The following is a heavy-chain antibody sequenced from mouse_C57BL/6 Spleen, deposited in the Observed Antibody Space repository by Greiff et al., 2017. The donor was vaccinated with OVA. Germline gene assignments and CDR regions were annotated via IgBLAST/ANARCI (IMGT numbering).Heavy chain of an antibody. CDR2: IYPGDGDT. Sequence: QVQLQQSGPELVKPGASVKISCKASGYAFSSSWMNWVKQRPEKGLEWIGRIYPGDGDTNYNGKFKGKATLTADKSSSTAYMQLSSLTSEDSAVYFCARGDWDWYFDVWGTGTTVTVSS. CDR3: ARGDWDWYFDV. V-gene: IGHV1-82*01. CDR1: GYAFSSSW. J-gene: IGHJ1*03. D-gene: IGHD4-1*01.